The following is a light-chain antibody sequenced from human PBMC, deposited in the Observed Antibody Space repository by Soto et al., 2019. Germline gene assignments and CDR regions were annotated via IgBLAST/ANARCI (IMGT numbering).Light chain of an antibody. Sequence: DIVMTQSPDSLAVSLGERATINCKSSQSDLYNSNNKNYVAWYQQKPGQPPKLLIYCASTRESGVPDRFSGSGSGTDFTLTINSLQAEDVAVYYCQQYYSNTALTFGGGTKVEIK. CDR2: CAS. CDR3: QQYYSNTALT. CDR1: QSDLYNSNNKNY. J-gene: IGKJ4*01. V-gene: IGKV4-1*01.